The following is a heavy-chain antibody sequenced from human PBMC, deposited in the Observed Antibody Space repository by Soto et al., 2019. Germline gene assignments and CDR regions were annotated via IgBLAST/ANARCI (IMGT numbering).Heavy chain of an antibody. V-gene: IGHV1-46*01. D-gene: IGHD5-12*01. CDR3: ARGGPEMATIGSFDS. J-gene: IGHJ4*02. Sequence: GASVKVSCKASGYTFTNYFMHWVRQAPGQGLEWMGRINPSGGSTTYAQKFQGRVTMTRDTSTSTVYMELSSLRSENTAVYYCARGGPEMATIGSFDSWGQGTLVTVSS. CDR1: GYTFTNYF. CDR2: INPSGGST.